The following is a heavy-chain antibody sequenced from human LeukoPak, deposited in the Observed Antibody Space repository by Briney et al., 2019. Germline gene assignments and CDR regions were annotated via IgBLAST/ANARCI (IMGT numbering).Heavy chain of an antibody. D-gene: IGHD1-26*01. Sequence: GGSLRLSCAASGFTFSNAWMSWVRQAPGKGLEWVAVSYSGGSRSYAESVKGRFTISRDNSQNTLYLQMNSLRAKDTAVYYCARVWELSFDYWGQGTLVTVSS. V-gene: IGHV3-53*01. CDR2: SYSGGSR. CDR3: ARVWELSFDY. J-gene: IGHJ4*02. CDR1: GFTFSNAW.